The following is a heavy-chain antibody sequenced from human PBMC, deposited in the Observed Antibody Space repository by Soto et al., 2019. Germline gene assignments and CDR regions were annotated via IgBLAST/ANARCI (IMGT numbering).Heavy chain of an antibody. D-gene: IGHD4-17*01. V-gene: IGHV4-34*01. CDR3: ARVGAGGDYVGCMDV. Sequence: QVQLQQWGAGLLKPSETLSLTCAVYGGSFSGYYWSWIRQPPGKGLEWIGEINHSGSTNYNPSLKSRVTISVDTSKNQLSLKLSSVTAADTAVYYCARVGAGGDYVGCMDVWGQGTTVTVSS. J-gene: IGHJ6*02. CDR2: INHSGST. CDR1: GGSFSGYY.